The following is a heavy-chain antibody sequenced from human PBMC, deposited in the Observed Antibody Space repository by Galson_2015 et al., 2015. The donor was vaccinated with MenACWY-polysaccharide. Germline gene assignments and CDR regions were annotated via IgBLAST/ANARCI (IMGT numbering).Heavy chain of an antibody. D-gene: IGHD1-26*01. V-gene: IGHV2-70*01. Sequence: PALVKPTQTLTLTCTFSGFSLSTRGMCVSWIRQPPGKALEWLALIDWDDDKYYSTSLKTRLTISKDTSKNQVALTMTNMDPVDTAAYYCARGIVGAHYYYYGMDVWGQGTTVTVSS. J-gene: IGHJ6*02. CDR3: ARGIVGAHYYYYGMDV. CDR2: IDWDDDK. CDR1: GFSLSTRGMC.